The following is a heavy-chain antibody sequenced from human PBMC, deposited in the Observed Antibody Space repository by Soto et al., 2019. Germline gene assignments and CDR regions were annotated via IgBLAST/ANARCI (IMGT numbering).Heavy chain of an antibody. CDR3: ARDYVVAATLYWFDP. D-gene: IGHD2-15*01. CDR2: ISAYNGNT. J-gene: IGHJ5*02. CDR1: GYTFTSYY. Sequence: ASVKVSCKASGYTFTSYYMHWVRQAPGQGLEWMGWISAYNGNTNYAQKLQGRVTMTTDTSTSTAYMELRSLRSDDTAVYYCARDYVVAATLYWFDPWGQGTLVTVSS. V-gene: IGHV1-18*04.